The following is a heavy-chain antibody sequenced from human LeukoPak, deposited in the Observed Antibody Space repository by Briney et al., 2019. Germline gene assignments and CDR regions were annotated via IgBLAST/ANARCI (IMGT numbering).Heavy chain of an antibody. CDR2: IYYSGST. J-gene: IGHJ3*02. D-gene: IGHD5-12*01. CDR1: GGSIRSYY. V-gene: IGHV4-59*01. CDR3: AREARAFGI. Sequence: SETLSLTCTVSGGSIRSYYWSWIRQPPGKELEWIGYIYYSGSTNYNPSLKSRVTISIDTSKNQFSLKLSSVTAADTAVYYCAREARAFGIWGQGTMVTVSS.